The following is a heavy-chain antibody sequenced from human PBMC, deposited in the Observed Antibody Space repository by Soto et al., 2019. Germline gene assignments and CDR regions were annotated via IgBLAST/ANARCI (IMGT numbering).Heavy chain of an antibody. CDR1: GFNFRSYG. CDR2: ISYDGSAK. Sequence: QVQLVESGGGVVQPGRSLRLSCAASGFNFRSYGIHWVRQAPGKGLEWVAVISYDGSAKWYVDSVKGRFTISRDTSKNILYLQMNSLRAEDTAVYYCAKDEGAEDDILTGYPLFDYRGQGILVTVSS. D-gene: IGHD3-9*01. V-gene: IGHV3-30*18. CDR3: AKDEGAEDDILTGYPLFDY. J-gene: IGHJ4*02.